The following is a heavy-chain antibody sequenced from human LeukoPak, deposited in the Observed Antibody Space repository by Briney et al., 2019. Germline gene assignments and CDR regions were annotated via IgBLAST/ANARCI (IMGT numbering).Heavy chain of an antibody. V-gene: IGHV3-23*01. Sequence: PGGSLRLSCAASGFTFSSYSMSWVRQAPGKGLEWVSAISGSGGSTYYADSVKGRFTISRDNSKNTLYLQMNSLRAEDTAVYYCAREVSHYDISDELDYWGQGTLVTVSS. CDR2: ISGSGGST. CDR3: AREVSHYDISDELDY. D-gene: IGHD3-9*01. CDR1: GFTFSSYS. J-gene: IGHJ4*02.